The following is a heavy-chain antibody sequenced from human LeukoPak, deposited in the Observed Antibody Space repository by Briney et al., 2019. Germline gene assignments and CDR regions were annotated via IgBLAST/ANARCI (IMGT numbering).Heavy chain of an antibody. Sequence: GGSLRLSCAASGFTFSTYWMHWVRQAPGKGLVWVSRISNEGSSTNYADSVKGRFTISRDNAKNTLYLQMNSPRVEDTAVYYCARGNYYGMDVWGQGTTVTVSS. CDR2: ISNEGSST. J-gene: IGHJ6*02. CDR3: ARGNYYGMDV. V-gene: IGHV3-74*01. CDR1: GFTFSTYW.